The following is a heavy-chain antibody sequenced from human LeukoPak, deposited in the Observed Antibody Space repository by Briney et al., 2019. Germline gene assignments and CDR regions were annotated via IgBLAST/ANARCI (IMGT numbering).Heavy chain of an antibody. CDR1: GGPFSGYY. V-gene: IGHV4-34*01. J-gene: IGHJ4*02. Sequence: PSETLSLTCAVYGGPFSGYYWSWIRQPPGRGLEWIGEINHSGSTNYNPSLKSRVTISVDTSKNQFSLKLSSVTAADTAVYYCARGGYSGYAPDYWGQGTLVTVSS. CDR2: INHSGST. CDR3: ARGGYSGYAPDY. D-gene: IGHD5-12*01.